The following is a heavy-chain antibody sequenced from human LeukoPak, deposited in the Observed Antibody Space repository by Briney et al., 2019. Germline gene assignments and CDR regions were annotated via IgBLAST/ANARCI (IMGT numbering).Heavy chain of an antibody. CDR1: GLTFWSCE. V-gene: IGHV3-48*03. CDR3: ARHDCHSNSDAFDV. D-gene: IGHD2/OR15-2a*01. CDR2: ISSSGSII. J-gene: IGHJ3*01. Sequence: GGCLGLPCAGSGLTFWSCELRWVRQAAAKGMERVSYISSSGSIIYYADSVKGRLTISRDSAKNSLYLQMNSLRAEDTAVYYCARHDCHSNSDAFDVWGQGTMVTVSS.